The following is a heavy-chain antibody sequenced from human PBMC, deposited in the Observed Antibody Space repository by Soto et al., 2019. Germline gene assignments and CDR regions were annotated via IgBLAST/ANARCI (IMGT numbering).Heavy chain of an antibody. CDR2: IHSDGTT. CDR3: ARVRYSSFDF. V-gene: IGHV3-53*01. D-gene: IGHD3-16*02. CDR1: GFSVSIYY. Sequence: EVQLVESGGGLLQPGGSLRLSCAASGFSVSIYYVTWVRQAPGKGLEWVSIIHSDGTTYYADSVKGRFTFSRDSSKNTVYLQMNSLRGEDTAVYYCARVRYSSFDFWGQGTLVTVSS. J-gene: IGHJ4*02.